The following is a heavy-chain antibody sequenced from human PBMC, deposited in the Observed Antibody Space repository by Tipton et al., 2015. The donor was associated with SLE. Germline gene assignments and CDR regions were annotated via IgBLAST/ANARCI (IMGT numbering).Heavy chain of an antibody. CDR2: IFYSGST. CDR3: AKIMRGPSFYYYYMDV. CDR1: GVFISSSSDY. D-gene: IGHD3-10*01. J-gene: IGHJ6*03. V-gene: IGHV4-39*01. Sequence: TLSLTCTVSGVFISSSSDYWGWIRQPPGKGLEWIGEIFYSGSTYYNPSLESRVTMSVDTSKNQFSLKLKSVTAADTSVYYCAKIMRGPSFYYYYMDVWGKGTTVTVSS.